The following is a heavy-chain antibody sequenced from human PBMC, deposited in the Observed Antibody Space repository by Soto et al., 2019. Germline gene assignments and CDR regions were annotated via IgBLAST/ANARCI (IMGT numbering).Heavy chain of an antibody. CDR3: ANLDTAYYYYYGMDV. CDR1: GFTFSSYG. V-gene: IGHV3-30*18. J-gene: IGHJ6*02. D-gene: IGHD3-9*01. CDR2: ISYDGSNK. Sequence: QVQLVESGGGVVQPGRSLRLSCAASGFTFSSYGMHWVRQAPGKGLEWVAVISYDGSNKYYADSVKGRFTISRDNSTNTLYLQMNSLRAEDTAVYYCANLDTAYYYYYGMDVWGQGTTVTVSS.